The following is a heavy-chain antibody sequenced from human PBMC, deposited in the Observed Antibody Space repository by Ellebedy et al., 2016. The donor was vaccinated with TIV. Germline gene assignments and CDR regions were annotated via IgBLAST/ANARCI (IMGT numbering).Heavy chain of an antibody. CDR3: AKGWGIVDV. CDR2: SSANGDT. CDR1: GFTFSVYG. Sequence: PGGSLRLSCAASGFTFSVYGINWVRQAPGKGLEWVSLSSANGDTFYADSVKGRFTVSRDNSKNTLHLQMNSLRAEDTAIYYCAKGWGIVDVWGQGTTVTVSS. D-gene: IGHD3-16*01. J-gene: IGHJ6*02. V-gene: IGHV3-23*01.